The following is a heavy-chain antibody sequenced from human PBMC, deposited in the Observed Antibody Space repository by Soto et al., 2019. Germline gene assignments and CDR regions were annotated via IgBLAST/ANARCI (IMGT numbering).Heavy chain of an antibody. D-gene: IGHD3-22*01. CDR3: ATRDSSGDSYYFDY. CDR1: GGSISSSNW. CDR2: IYHSGST. V-gene: IGHV4-4*02. Sequence: LSLTCAVSGGSISSSNWWSWVRQPPGKGLERIGEIYHSGSTNYNPSLKSRVTISVDKSKNQFSLKLSSVTAADTAVYYCATRDSSGDSYYFDYWGQGTLVTVSS. J-gene: IGHJ4*02.